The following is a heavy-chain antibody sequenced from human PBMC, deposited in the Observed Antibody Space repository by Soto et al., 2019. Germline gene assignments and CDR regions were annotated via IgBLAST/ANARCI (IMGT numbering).Heavy chain of an antibody. Sequence: QVHLQESGPGLVKTSQTLSLTCSVNGDSINSDSVYWSWIRQSPGKGPEYLGYITYNGRTFYNPSIKSRVTMSVDTPKNQSSLEVRSVTAADTAVYYCARERQVGPSSGRFDPWGQGTLVTVS. CDR2: ITYNGRT. CDR1: GDSINSDSVY. CDR3: ARERQVGPSSGRFDP. J-gene: IGHJ5*02. V-gene: IGHV4-31*03.